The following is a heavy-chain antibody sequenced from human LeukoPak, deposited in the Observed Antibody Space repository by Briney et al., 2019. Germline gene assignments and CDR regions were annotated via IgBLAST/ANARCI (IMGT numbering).Heavy chain of an antibody. CDR1: GGTFSSYA. CDR3: ATDIGFYYYGMDV. J-gene: IGHJ6*02. D-gene: IGHD1-26*01. Sequence: SVKVSCKASGGTFSSYAISWVRQAPGQGLEWMGGIIPIFGTANYAQKFQGRVTMTEDTSTDTAYMELSSLRSEDTAVYYCATDIGFYYYGMDVWGQGTTVTVSS. CDR2: IIPIFGTA. V-gene: IGHV1-69*06.